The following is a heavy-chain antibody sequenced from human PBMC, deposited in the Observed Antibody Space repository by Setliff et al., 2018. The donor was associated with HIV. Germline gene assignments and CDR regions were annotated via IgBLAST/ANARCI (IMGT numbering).Heavy chain of an antibody. V-gene: IGHV4-4*07. D-gene: IGHD2-15*01. Sequence: PSEPLSLTCTVSGGSFSSYYWSWIRQPAGKGLEWIGRIDTSGSTKYHPSLKSRVTISIDGSSNQFSLTLRSVTAADTAVYYCARGFFTPEAYYFDYWGQGTLVTVSS. CDR2: IDTSGST. CDR3: ARGFFTPEAYYFDY. CDR1: GGSFSSYY. J-gene: IGHJ4*02.